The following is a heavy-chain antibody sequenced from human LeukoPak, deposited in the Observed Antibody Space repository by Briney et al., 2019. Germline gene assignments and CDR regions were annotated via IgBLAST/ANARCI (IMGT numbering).Heavy chain of an antibody. Sequence: GGSLRLSCAASGFTFSSYSMNWVRQAPGKGLEWVSSISSSSSYIYYADSVKGRFTISRDNAKNSLYLQMNSLRAEDTAVYYCARDRLLRFGELFYHGMDVWGQGTTVTVSS. J-gene: IGHJ6*02. V-gene: IGHV3-21*01. CDR3: ARDRLLRFGELFYHGMDV. D-gene: IGHD3-10*01. CDR1: GFTFSSYS. CDR2: ISSSSSYI.